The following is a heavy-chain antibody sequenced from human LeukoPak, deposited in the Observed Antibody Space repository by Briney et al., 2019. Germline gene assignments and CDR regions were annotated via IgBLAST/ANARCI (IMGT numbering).Heavy chain of an antibody. D-gene: IGHD3-9*01. J-gene: IGHJ6*03. CDR3: ARRGYDILTGYYDYYYYYYMDV. V-gene: IGHV4-59*01. CDR1: GGSISSYY. CDR2: IYYSGST. Sequence: SETLSLTCTVSGGSISSYYWSWIRQPPGKGLEWIGYIYYSGSTNYNPSLKSRVTISVDTSKNQFSLKLSSVTAADTAVYYCARRGYDILTGYYDYYYYYYMDVWGKGTTVTVSS.